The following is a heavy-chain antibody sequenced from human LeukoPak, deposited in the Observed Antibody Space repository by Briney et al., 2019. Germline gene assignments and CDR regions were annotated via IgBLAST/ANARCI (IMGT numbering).Heavy chain of an antibody. V-gene: IGHV4-59*01. CDR1: GGSINSDY. Sequence: SETLSLTCSVSGGSINSDYWNWIRQPPGKGLEWIGYIYHSGSTNYNPSLKSRVTISIDKSKKQFSLKLISVTAADTAIYYCARVGGMTTINNAAFDIWGQGTMVTVSS. CDR3: ARVGGMTTINNAAFDI. CDR2: IYHSGST. J-gene: IGHJ3*02. D-gene: IGHD5-24*01.